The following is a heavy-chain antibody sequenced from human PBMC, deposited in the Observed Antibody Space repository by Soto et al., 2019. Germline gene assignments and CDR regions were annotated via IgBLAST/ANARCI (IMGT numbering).Heavy chain of an antibody. V-gene: IGHV3-21*01. J-gene: IGHJ2*01. CDR3: SRGAVVGIRYFDL. Sequence: EVQLVESGGGLVKPGGSLRLSCAASGFTFSSHSVNWVRQAPGKGLEWVSCITATSSFIYYADSVKGRFTISRDNARHSLYLQMDSLRVEDPAVYYCSRGAVVGIRYFDLWGRGTLVTVSS. CDR2: ITATSSFI. D-gene: IGHD5-18*01. CDR1: GFTFSSHS.